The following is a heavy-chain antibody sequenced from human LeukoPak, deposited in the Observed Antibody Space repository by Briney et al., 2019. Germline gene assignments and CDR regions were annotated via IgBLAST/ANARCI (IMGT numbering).Heavy chain of an antibody. V-gene: IGHV4-39*07. D-gene: IGHD6-13*01. J-gene: IGHJ4*02. CDR3: ARKYSSSFRMDY. Sequence: PSETLSLTCTVSGGSISSSSYYWGWIRQPPGKGLEWIGSIYYSGSTYYNPSLKSRVTISVDTSKNQFSLKLSSVTAADTAVYYCARKYSSSFRMDYWGQGTLVTVSS. CDR1: GGSISSSSYY. CDR2: IYYSGST.